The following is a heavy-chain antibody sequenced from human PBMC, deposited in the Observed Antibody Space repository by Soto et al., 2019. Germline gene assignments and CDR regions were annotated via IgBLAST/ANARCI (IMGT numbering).Heavy chain of an antibody. V-gene: IGHV3-49*04. D-gene: IGHD3-22*01. CDR2: IRSKAYGGTT. CDR3: TRDMGQYDSSGYGTDY. CDR1: GFTFGDYA. Sequence: GGSMRLSCTASGFTFGDYAMSWVRQAPGKGLEWVGFIRSKAYGGTTEYAASVKGRFTISRDDSKSIAYLQMNSLKTEDTAVYYCTRDMGQYDSSGYGTDYWGQGTLVTVSS. J-gene: IGHJ4*02.